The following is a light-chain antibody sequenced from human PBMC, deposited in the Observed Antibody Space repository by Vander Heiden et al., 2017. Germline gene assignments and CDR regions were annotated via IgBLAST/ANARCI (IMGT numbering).Light chain of an antibody. Sequence: DIVMTQTPLSSPVTLGQPASISCRSSQSLVHSNGHNYLSWHLQKPGQPPQLLIYEISSRVSGVPDRFSGSGAGTDFTLKISRVEAEDVGIYYCMQTIQTPLTFGGGTKVEIK. CDR1: QSLVHSNGHNY. CDR3: MQTIQTPLT. CDR2: EIS. V-gene: IGKV2-24*01. J-gene: IGKJ4*01.